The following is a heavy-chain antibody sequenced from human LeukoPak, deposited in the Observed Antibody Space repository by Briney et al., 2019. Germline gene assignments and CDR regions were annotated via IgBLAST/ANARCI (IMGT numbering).Heavy chain of an antibody. CDR1: GFTFSSYA. CDR3: AKDPQKIAAAGSNWFDP. CDR2: ISGSGGST. D-gene: IGHD6-13*01. Sequence: GGSLRLSCAASGFTFSSYAMSWVRQAPGKGLGWVSAISGSGGSTYYADSVKGRVTISRDNSKNTLYLQMNSLRAEDTAVYYCAKDPQKIAAAGSNWFDPWGQGTLVTVSS. J-gene: IGHJ5*02. V-gene: IGHV3-23*01.